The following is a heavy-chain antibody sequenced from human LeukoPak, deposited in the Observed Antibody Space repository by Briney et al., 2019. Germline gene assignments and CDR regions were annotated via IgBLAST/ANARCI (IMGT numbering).Heavy chain of an antibody. CDR2: IIHSGST. CDR3: ARGHGDYGGNYFDY. Sequence: SETLSLTCAVYGGSFSGYYWSWIRPPPGRGLEWIGEIIHSGSTTYTPSLTCRVTISVDASKYRFSLKLSSMSAADTAVYYCARGHGDYGGNYFDYWGQGTLVTVSS. CDR1: GGSFSGYY. V-gene: IGHV4-34*01. J-gene: IGHJ4*02. D-gene: IGHD4-17*01.